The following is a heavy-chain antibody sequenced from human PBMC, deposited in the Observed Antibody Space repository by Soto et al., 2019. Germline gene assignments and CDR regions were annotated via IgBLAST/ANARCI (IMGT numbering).Heavy chain of an antibody. CDR2: ISGSGGST. CDR3: ASRSSGWYFDY. Sequence: GGSLRLSCAASVFTFSSYAMNWVRQGPGKGLEWVSVISGSGGSTYYADSVKGRFTISRDNSKNTLYLQMNSLRAEDTAVYYCASRSSGWYFDYWGQGTLVTVSS. J-gene: IGHJ4*02. CDR1: VFTFSSYA. D-gene: IGHD6-19*01. V-gene: IGHV3-23*01.